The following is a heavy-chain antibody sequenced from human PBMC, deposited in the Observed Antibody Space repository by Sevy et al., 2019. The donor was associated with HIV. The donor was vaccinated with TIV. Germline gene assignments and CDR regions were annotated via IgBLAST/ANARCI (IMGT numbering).Heavy chain of an antibody. CDR3: TAHSGSHY. V-gene: IGHV3-15*01. D-gene: IGHD1-26*01. Sequence: GGSLRLSCAASGFTFNNAWMSWVRQAPGKGLEWVGRIKSKTDGETTEDGAPVKGRFTISRDDSKNMLYLQVSSLKTDDTGVYYCTAHSGSHYWGQGTLVTVSS. CDR1: GFTFNNAW. CDR2: IKSKTDGETT. J-gene: IGHJ4*02.